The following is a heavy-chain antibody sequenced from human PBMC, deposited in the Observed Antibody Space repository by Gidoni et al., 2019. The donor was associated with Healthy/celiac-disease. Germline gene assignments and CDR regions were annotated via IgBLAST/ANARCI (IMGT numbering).Heavy chain of an antibody. CDR1: GFNFSSYS. D-gene: IGHD6-19*01. V-gene: IGHV3-21*01. CDR2: ISSSSSYI. Sequence: EVQLVESGGGLVKPGGSLRLSCAASGFNFSSYSMNWVRQAPGKGLELVSSISSSSSYIYYAYSVKGLFTISRDNAKNSLYLQMNSLRAEDTAVYYCARSGGAVADRWGQGTLVTVSS. CDR3: ARSGGAVADR. J-gene: IGHJ4*02.